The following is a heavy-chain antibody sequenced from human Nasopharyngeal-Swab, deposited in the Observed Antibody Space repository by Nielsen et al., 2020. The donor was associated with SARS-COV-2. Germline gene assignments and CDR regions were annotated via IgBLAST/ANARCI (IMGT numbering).Heavy chain of an antibody. J-gene: IGHJ4*02. Sequence: GESLKISCAAYGFAFRAYTMNWVRQAPGTGLEWVSSISGSGSSRYYAASLKGRFTISRDNAQNSLFLQINSLTAEDTAFYFCVRGDRRDYWGLGTLVTASS. CDR1: GFAFRAYT. V-gene: IGHV3-21*01. CDR3: VRGDRRDY. CDR2: ISGSGSSR.